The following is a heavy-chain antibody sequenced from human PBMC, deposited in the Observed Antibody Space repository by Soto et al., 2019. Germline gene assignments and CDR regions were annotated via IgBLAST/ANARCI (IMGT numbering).Heavy chain of an antibody. CDR3: ARRGYYYDSSGHPRAFDI. V-gene: IGHV5-51*01. D-gene: IGHD3-22*01. CDR2: IYPGDSDT. J-gene: IGHJ3*02. CDR1: GYSFTSYW. Sequence: PGESLKISCKGSGYSFTSYWIGWVRQMPGKGLEWMGIIYPGDSDTRYSPSFQGQVTISADKSISTAYLQWSSLKASDTAMYYCARRGYYYDSSGHPRAFDIWGQGTMVTVSS.